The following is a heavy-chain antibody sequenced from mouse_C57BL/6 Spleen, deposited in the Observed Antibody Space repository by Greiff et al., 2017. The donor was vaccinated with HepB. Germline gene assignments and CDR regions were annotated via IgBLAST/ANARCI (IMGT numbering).Heavy chain of an antibody. CDR3: ARLLITTVVAENAMDY. D-gene: IGHD1-1*01. CDR2: ISNGGGST. CDR1: GFTFSDYY. V-gene: IGHV5-12*01. Sequence: EVQLVESGGGLVQPGGSLKLSCAASGFTFSDYYMYWVRQTPEKRLEWVAYISNGGGSTYYPDTVKGRFTISRDNAKNTLYLQMSRLKSEDTAMYYCARLLITTVVAENAMDYWGQGTSVTVSS. J-gene: IGHJ4*01.